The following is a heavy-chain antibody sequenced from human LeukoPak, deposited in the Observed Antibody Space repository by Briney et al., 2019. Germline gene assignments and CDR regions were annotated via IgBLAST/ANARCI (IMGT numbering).Heavy chain of an antibody. V-gene: IGHV3-48*02. D-gene: IGHD2-15*01. CDR3: AREGYCSGGTCGFFDS. CDR1: GFTFSSYA. Sequence: GGSLRLSCAASGFTFSSYAMSWVRQAPGKGLEWISYISSSSNTIYYADSVKGRFTISRDNGKSSLYLQMNSLRDEDTAVYYCAREGYCSGGTCGFFDSWGQGTLVTVSS. J-gene: IGHJ5*01. CDR2: ISSSSNTI.